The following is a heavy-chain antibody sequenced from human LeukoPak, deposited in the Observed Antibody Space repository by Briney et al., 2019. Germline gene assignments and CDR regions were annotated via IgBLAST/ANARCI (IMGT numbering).Heavy chain of an antibody. CDR2: IGHDGAVI. J-gene: IGHJ4*02. Sequence: GGSLRPSCAASGFTFSSFAMIWVRQAPGKGLQWVSVIGHDGAVIQYADSVKGRFTISRDNSKKMLYLQMNSLTYDDTAIYYCAKYRTTSVPPRNFDYWGQGTLVTVSS. CDR3: AKYRTTSVPPRNFDY. D-gene: IGHD1-14*01. CDR1: GFTFSSFA. V-gene: IGHV3-23*01.